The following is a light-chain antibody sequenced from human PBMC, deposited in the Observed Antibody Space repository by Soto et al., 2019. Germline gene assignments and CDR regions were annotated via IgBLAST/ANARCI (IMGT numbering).Light chain of an antibody. CDR2: WAS. J-gene: IGKJ5*01. CDR3: QKYYSSPIT. Sequence: DIVMTQSQESLAVSLGERATINCKSSQSVLSSSNNKNHLVWYQQKPGQPPKLLIYWASTRESGVPDRFSGSGSGTDFTLTISSLQAEDVAVYYCQKYYSSPITFGQGTRLEIK. CDR1: QSVLSSSNNKNH. V-gene: IGKV4-1*01.